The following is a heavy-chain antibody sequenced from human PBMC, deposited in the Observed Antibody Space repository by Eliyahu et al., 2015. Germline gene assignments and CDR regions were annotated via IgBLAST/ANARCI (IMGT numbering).Heavy chain of an antibody. J-gene: IGHJ5*02. Sequence: QLVQPGAEVKQPGASVKVSCKASGYTFTNYDINWVRQATGQGPEWMGWMNANDGTTGYAQKFEGRVTMTRDTSISTAYMELSSLRSEDTAVYYCVKSPIGVVGLTGWFDPWGQGTLVTVSS. CDR3: VKSPIGVVGLTGWFDP. CDR1: GYTFTNYD. D-gene: IGHD1-26*01. CDR2: MNANDGTT. V-gene: IGHV1-8*01.